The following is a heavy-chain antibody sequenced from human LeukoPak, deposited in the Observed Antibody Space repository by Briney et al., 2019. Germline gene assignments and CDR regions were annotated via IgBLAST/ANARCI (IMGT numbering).Heavy chain of an antibody. CDR3: ARDSNSWYFDY. CDR1: GYTFTTYA. CDR2: INTNTGNP. Sequence: GASVKVSCKASGYTFTTYAISWVRQAPGQGLECMGWINTNTGNPTYAQGFTGRFVFSLDTSVSTAYLQISSLQAEDTAVYYCARDSNSWYFDYWGQGTLVTVSS. D-gene: IGHD6-13*01. J-gene: IGHJ4*02. V-gene: IGHV7-4-1*02.